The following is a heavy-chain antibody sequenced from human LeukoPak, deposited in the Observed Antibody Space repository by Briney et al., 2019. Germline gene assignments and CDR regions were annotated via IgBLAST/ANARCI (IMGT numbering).Heavy chain of an antibody. CDR3: ARESGSVTSEVDFDY. J-gene: IGHJ4*02. V-gene: IGHV3-7*01. CDR2: IRQDGSQK. Sequence: GGSLRPSCVASGFTFSSYWMSWVRQAPGKGLEWVATIRQDGSQKYYVDSVKGRFTISRDNAKDSLYLQMSSLRAGDTAVYYCARESGSVTSEVDFDYWGQGALVTVFS. D-gene: IGHD4-17*01. CDR1: GFTFSSYW.